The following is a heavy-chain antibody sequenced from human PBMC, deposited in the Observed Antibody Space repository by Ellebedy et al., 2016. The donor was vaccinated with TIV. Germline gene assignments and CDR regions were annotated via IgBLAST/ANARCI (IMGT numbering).Heavy chain of an antibody. CDR2: IHHTGIT. CDR1: GASISSNRW. Sequence: MPSETLSLTCAVSGASISSNRWWGWVRQPPGKGLEWIGEIHHTGITNYKASLKGRVTISADKSRNQFSLRVTSVTAADTAVYYCATYYDSGPFEYWGQGTLVTVPS. CDR3: ATYYDSGPFEY. D-gene: IGHD3-10*01. J-gene: IGHJ4*02. V-gene: IGHV4-4*02.